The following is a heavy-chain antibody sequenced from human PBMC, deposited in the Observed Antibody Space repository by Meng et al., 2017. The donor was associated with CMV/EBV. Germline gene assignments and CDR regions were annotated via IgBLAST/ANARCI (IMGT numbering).Heavy chain of an antibody. V-gene: IGHV1-18*01. CDR1: GYTFTSYG. J-gene: IGHJ3*02. CDR3: ARDLHSTTPINSGSYHEDWGDAFDI. D-gene: IGHD1-26*01. CDR2: ISAYNGNT. Sequence: ASVKVSCKASGYTFTSYGISWVRQAPGQGLEWMGWISAYNGNTNYAQKLQGRVTMTTDTSTSTAYMELRSLRSDDTAVYYCARDLHSTTPINSGSYHEDWGDAFDIWGQGTMVTVSS.